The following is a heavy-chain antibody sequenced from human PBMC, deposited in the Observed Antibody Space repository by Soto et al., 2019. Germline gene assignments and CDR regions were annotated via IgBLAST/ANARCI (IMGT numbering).Heavy chain of an antibody. Sequence: EVQLLESGGGLVQPGGSLRLSCAASGFTFSSYAMSWVRQAPGKGLEWVSAISGSGGSTYYADSVKGRFTISGDNSRNTLYLQMNSLRAEDTAVYYCAKNVWGITIFGGMDVWGQGTTVTVSS. CDR1: GFTFSSYA. V-gene: IGHV3-23*01. J-gene: IGHJ6*02. D-gene: IGHD3-9*01. CDR3: AKNVWGITIFGGMDV. CDR2: ISGSGGST.